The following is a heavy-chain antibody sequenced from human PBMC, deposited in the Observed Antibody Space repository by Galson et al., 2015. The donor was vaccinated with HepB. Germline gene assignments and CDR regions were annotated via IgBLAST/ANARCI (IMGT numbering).Heavy chain of an antibody. D-gene: IGHD1-26*01. V-gene: IGHV4-59*01. J-gene: IGHJ3*02. Sequence: ETLSLTCTVSGGSISSYYWSWIRQPPGKGLEWIGYIYYSGSTNYNPSLKSRVTISVDTSKNQFSLKLSSVTAADTAVYYCARSLGGSYLLGNAFDIWGQGTMVTVSS. CDR2: IYYSGST. CDR3: ARSLGGSYLLGNAFDI. CDR1: GGSISSYY.